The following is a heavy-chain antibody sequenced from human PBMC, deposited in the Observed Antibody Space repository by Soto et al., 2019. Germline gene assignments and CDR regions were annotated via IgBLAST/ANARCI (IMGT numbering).Heavy chain of an antibody. CDR3: ARNILMVVVLGTLFLGMYV. J-gene: IGHJ6*02. Sequence: QVQLVQSGAEVKKPGSSVKVSCKASGGTFSSYAISWVRQAPGQGLVWMGGIIPIFGTANYAQKFQARVTITADESTSTAYRELSSLRSDDTAVYYCARNILMVVVLGTLFLGMYVWGQGTTVTVSS. V-gene: IGHV1-69*01. CDR2: IIPIFGTA. D-gene: IGHD3-22*01. CDR1: GGTFSSYA.